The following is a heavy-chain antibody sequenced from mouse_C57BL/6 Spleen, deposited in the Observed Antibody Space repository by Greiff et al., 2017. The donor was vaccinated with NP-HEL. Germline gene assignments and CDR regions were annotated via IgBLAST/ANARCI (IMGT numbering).Heavy chain of an antibody. J-gene: IGHJ2*01. V-gene: IGHV1-50*01. CDR3: ARGYYGSFDY. CDR1: GYTFTSYW. Sequence: QVQLQQSGAELVKPGASVKLSCKASGYTFTSYWMQWVKQRPGQGLEWIGEIDPSDSYTNYNQKFKGKATLTVDTSSSTAYMQLSSLTSEDSAVYYCARGYYGSFDYWGQGTTLTVSS. CDR2: IDPSDSYT. D-gene: IGHD1-1*01.